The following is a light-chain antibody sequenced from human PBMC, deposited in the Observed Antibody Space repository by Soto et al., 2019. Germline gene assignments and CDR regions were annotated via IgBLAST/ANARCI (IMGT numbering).Light chain of an antibody. CDR1: TGAVTSGHY. V-gene: IGLV7-46*01. CDR2: DTS. CDR3: LLYYSGPRV. J-gene: IGLJ3*02. Sequence: QAVVTQEPSLTVSPGGTVTLTCGSSTGAVTSGHYPYWFQQKPGQAPRTLIYDTSDKHSWTPARFSGSLLGGEAALTLTGAQPEDEAEYYCLLYYSGPRVFGGGTKLTGL.